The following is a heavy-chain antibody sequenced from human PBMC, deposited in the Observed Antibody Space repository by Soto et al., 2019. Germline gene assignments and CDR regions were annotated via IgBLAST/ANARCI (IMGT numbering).Heavy chain of an antibody. CDR3: ARHVGNSPPGS. CDR1: GGSISSSNYH. CDR2: MYYSGST. Sequence: QLQLQESGPGLVKPSETLSLTCTVSGGSISSSNYHWGWIRQPPGKGLEWIGSMYYSGSTHNNPPLKSRVPISVDTSKTQFSVKLASVTAADTAVYHCARHVGNSPPGSWGQGTLVTVSS. V-gene: IGHV4-39*01. D-gene: IGHD1-26*01. J-gene: IGHJ4*02.